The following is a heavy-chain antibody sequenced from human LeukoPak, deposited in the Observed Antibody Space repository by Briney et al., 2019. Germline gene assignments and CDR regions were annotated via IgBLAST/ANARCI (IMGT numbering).Heavy chain of an antibody. D-gene: IGHD3-22*01. V-gene: IGHV3-30*18. CDR1: GFTFSSYG. Sequence: GGSLRLSCAASGFTFSSYGMHWVRQAPGKGLEWVAVISYDGSNKYYADSVKGRFTISRDNSKNTLYLQMNSLRAEDTAVYYCAKDRGYRDDDAFDIWGQGTMVTVSS. J-gene: IGHJ3*02. CDR2: ISYDGSNK. CDR3: AKDRGYRDDDAFDI.